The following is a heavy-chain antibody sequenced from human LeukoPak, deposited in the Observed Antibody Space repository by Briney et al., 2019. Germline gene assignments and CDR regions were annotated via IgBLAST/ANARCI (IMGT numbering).Heavy chain of an antibody. CDR3: VRGSLASGVVVYYYYYLDV. CDR2: ITGSGGST. D-gene: IGHD3-3*01. Sequence: TGGCLRLSCAASGFTFSSYAMSWVRQAPGKGLEWVSAITGSGGSTYYADSVKGRFTISRDNAKNSLSLQMDSLRAEDTAVYYCVRGSLASGVVVYYYYYLDVWGKGTTVTVSS. J-gene: IGHJ6*03. V-gene: IGHV3-23*01. CDR1: GFTFSSYA.